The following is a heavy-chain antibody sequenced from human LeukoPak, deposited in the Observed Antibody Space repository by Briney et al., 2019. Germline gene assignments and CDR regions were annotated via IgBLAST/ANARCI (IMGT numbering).Heavy chain of an antibody. Sequence: SQTLSLTCTVAGGANSGGRYYWRWISRHPGKGLEWIGYIYYSGSTYYNPSLKSRVTISVDTSKNQFSLKLSPVTAADTAVYYCARGRGYSGSYPDYWGQGTLVTVSS. CDR2: IYYSGST. D-gene: IGHD1-26*01. CDR3: ARGRGYSGSYPDY. J-gene: IGHJ4*02. V-gene: IGHV4-31*03. CDR1: GGANSGGRYY.